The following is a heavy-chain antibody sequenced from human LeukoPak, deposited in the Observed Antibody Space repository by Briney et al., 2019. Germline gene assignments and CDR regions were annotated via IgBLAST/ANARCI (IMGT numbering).Heavy chain of an antibody. CDR2: IIPIFGTA. V-gene: IGHV1-69*05. CDR3: AGVVPAAAAFDP. D-gene: IGHD2-2*01. Sequence: GASVKVSCKASGGTFSSYAISWVRQAPGQGLEWMGGIIPIFGTANYAQKFQGRVTITTDESTSTAYMELSSLRSEDTAVYYCAGVVPAAAAFDPWGQGTLVTVSS. J-gene: IGHJ5*02. CDR1: GGTFSSYA.